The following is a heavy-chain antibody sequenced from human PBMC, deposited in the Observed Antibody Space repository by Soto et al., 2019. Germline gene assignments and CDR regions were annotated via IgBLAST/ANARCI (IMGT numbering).Heavy chain of an antibody. V-gene: IGHV4-34*01. Sequence: LPETLSLTCAVYGGSFSGYYWSWIRQPPGKGLEWIGEINHSGSTNYNPSLKGRVTISVDTSKNQFSLKLSSVTAADTAVYYCASGAYYYDSSGYSSSRNWFDPWGQGTLVTVSS. CDR2: INHSGST. J-gene: IGHJ5*02. D-gene: IGHD3-22*01. CDR1: GGSFSGYY. CDR3: ASGAYYYDSSGYSSSRNWFDP.